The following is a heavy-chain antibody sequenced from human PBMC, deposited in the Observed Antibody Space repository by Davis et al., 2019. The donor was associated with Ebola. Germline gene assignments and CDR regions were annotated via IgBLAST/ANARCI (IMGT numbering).Heavy chain of an antibody. Sequence: GESLKISCAASGFTFSNYYMSWIRQAPGKGLEWVSYISSSGSTIYYADSVKGRFTISRDNAKNSLYLQMNSLRAEDTAVYYCAKPVGDCGGDCYLFDYWGQGTLVTVSS. CDR2: ISSSGSTI. D-gene: IGHD2-21*01. CDR3: AKPVGDCGGDCYLFDY. CDR1: GFTFSNYY. J-gene: IGHJ4*02. V-gene: IGHV3-11*01.